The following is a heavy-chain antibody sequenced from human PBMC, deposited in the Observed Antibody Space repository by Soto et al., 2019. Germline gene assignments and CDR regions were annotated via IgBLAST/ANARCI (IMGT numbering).Heavy chain of an antibody. D-gene: IGHD3-10*01. J-gene: IGHJ4*02. Sequence: PGGSLRLSCAASGFVFEMYWMHWVRQTPGKGPEWVSRISDDGGRTDYADSVKGRFTISRDNAKNSLYLQMNSLRAEDTAVYYCARGPRPSSVGTGGFWGRGALVTVSS. V-gene: IGHV3-74*01. CDR3: ARGPRPSSVGTGGF. CDR1: GFVFEMYW. CDR2: ISDDGGRT.